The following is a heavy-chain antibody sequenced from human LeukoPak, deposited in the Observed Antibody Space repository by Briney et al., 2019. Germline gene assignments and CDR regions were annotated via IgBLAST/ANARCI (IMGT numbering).Heavy chain of an antibody. J-gene: IGHJ5*02. CDR1: GFTFSSYG. CDR2: ISYDGSNK. Sequence: GGSLRLSCAASGFTFSSYGMHWVRQAPGKGLEWVAVISYDGSNKYYADSVKGRFTISRDNSKNTLYLQMNSLRAEDTAVYYCAKSPIAAAGSNWFDPWGQGTLVTVSS. V-gene: IGHV3-30*18. CDR3: AKSPIAAAGSNWFDP. D-gene: IGHD6-13*01.